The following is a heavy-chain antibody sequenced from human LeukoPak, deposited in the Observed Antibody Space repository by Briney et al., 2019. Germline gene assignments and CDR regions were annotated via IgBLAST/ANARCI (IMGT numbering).Heavy chain of an antibody. D-gene: IGHD3-22*01. J-gene: IGHJ4*02. CDR1: GYPFSDFY. Sequence: ASVKVSRKASGYPFSDFYVHWVRQAPGQGPEWMAWINPQSGATNYAQKFQGRVTMTRDMSIRTVYMELTSLRSDDTAPYFCARGGNDSNLYFPYWGQGALVTVSS. CDR3: ARGGNDSNLYFPY. V-gene: IGHV1-2*02. CDR2: INPQSGAT.